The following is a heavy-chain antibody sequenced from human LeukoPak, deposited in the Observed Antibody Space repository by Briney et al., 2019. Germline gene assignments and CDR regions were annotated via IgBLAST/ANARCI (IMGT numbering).Heavy chain of an antibody. D-gene: IGHD3-22*01. Sequence: GGSLRLSCAASGFTFSSYGMHWVRQAPGKGLEWVAVISYDGSNKYYADSVKGRFTISRDNSKNTLYLQMNSLRAEDTAVYYCAKTPIGKPEYYFDYWGQGTLVTVSS. CDR1: GFTFSSYG. J-gene: IGHJ4*02. CDR2: ISYDGSNK. CDR3: AKTPIGKPEYYFDY. V-gene: IGHV3-30*18.